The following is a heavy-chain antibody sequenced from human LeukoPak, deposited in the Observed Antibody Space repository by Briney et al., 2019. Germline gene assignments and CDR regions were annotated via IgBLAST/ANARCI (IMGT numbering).Heavy chain of an antibody. V-gene: IGHV4-61*01. CDR3: ARYYDSSGPFDY. CDR1: GGSVSSGSYY. CDR2: IYYSGST. D-gene: IGHD3-22*01. J-gene: IGHJ4*02. Sequence: SETLSLTCTVSGGSVSSGSYYWSWIRQPPGKGLEWIGYIYYSGSTNYSPSLKSRVTISVDTSKNQFSLKLSSVTAADTAVYYCARYYDSSGPFDYWGQGTLVTVSS.